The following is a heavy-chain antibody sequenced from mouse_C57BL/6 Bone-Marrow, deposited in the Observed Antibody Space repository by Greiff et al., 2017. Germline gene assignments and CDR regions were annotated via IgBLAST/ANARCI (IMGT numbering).Heavy chain of an antibody. CDR1: GYTFTNYW. CDR2: IYPGGGYT. D-gene: IGHD1-1*01. CDR3: ATGSSPAWFAY. V-gene: IGHV1-63*01. Sequence: QVHVKQSGAELVRPGTSVKMSCKASGYTFTNYWIGWAKQRPGHGLEWIGDIYPGGGYTNYNEKFKGKATLTAAKSSSTAYMQFSSLTSEDSAIYYCATGSSPAWFAYWGQGTLVTVSA. J-gene: IGHJ3*01.